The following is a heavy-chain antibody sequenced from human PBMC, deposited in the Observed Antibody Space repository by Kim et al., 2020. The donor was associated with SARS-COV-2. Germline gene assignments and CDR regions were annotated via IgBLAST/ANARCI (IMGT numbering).Heavy chain of an antibody. D-gene: IGHD2-2*01. Sequence: GGSLRLSCAASGFTFSSYGMHWVRQAPGKGLEWVAVISYDGSNKYYADSVKGRFTISRDNSKNTLYLQMNSLRAEDTAVYYCAKDNCSTSCPDAFDIWGQGTMVTVSS. CDR3: AKDNCSTSCPDAFDI. CDR1: GFTFSSYG. CDR2: ISYDGSNK. V-gene: IGHV3-30*18. J-gene: IGHJ3*02.